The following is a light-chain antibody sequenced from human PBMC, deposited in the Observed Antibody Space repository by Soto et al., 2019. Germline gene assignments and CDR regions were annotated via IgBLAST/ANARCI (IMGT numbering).Light chain of an antibody. CDR3: QQYGSSPYT. Sequence: EIVVTQSPGTLSLSPGERATLSCRASQSVSSSYLAWYQQKPGQAPRLLIYRASSRATGIPDRFSGSGSGTDFTLTISRLEPEDFAVYYCQQYGSSPYTFGQGTKLEIK. CDR1: QSVSSSY. V-gene: IGKV3-20*01. J-gene: IGKJ2*01. CDR2: RAS.